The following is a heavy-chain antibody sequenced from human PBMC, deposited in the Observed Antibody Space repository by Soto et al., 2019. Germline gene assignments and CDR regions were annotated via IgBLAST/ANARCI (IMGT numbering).Heavy chain of an antibody. V-gene: IGHV3-23*01. J-gene: IGHJ6*02. CDR1: GFSFSTYG. CDR2: ISGGGGST. CDR3: AKDNAMDV. Sequence: EVQMLESGGGLVLPGGSLRLSCAASGFSFSTYGMNWVRQAPGKGLDWVSTISGGGGSTYYADSVKGRFTISRDNSKNTLYLQMNSLRGEDTAVYYCAKDNAMDVWGQGTTVTVSS.